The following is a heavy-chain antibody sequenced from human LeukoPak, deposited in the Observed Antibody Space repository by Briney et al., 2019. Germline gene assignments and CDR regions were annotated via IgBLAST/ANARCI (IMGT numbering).Heavy chain of an antibody. J-gene: IGHJ2*01. CDR1: GFTFSSYW. Sequence: GGSLRLSCAASGFTFSSYWMSWVRQAPGKGLEWVANIKQDGSEKYYVDSVKGRFTISRDNAKNSLYLQMNSLRAEDTAVYYCARVPQQLVPTWYFDLWGRGTLVTVSS. CDR3: ARVPQQLVPTWYFDL. V-gene: IGHV3-7*01. D-gene: IGHD6-13*01. CDR2: IKQDGSEK.